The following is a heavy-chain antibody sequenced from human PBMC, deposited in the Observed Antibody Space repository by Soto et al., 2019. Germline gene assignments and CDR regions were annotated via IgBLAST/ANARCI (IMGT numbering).Heavy chain of an antibody. CDR2: IKQDESEK. Sequence: EVQLVESGGGLVQPGGSLRLSCAASGFTFSSYWMNWVRQAPGKGLEWVANIKQDESEKYYVDSVKGRFTISRDNARNSLDLQMNSLRVEDTAVYFCAGGSGWLVTDWGQGTLVTVSS. CDR3: AGGSGWLVTD. D-gene: IGHD6-19*01. CDR1: GFTFSSYW. J-gene: IGHJ4*02. V-gene: IGHV3-7*04.